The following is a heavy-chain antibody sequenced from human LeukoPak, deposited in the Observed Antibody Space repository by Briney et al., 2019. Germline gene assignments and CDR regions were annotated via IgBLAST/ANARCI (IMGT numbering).Heavy chain of an antibody. CDR1: GGSISSGSYY. CDR3: ARLRPHYSNYDLGYFDY. Sequence: PSETLSLTCTVSGGSISSGSYYWVWIRQPPGKGLEWIGSIYYSGSTYYNPSPKSRVTISVDTSKNQFSLKLSSVTAADTAVYYCARLRPHYSNYDLGYFDYWGQGTLVTVSS. D-gene: IGHD4-11*01. CDR2: IYYSGST. J-gene: IGHJ4*02. V-gene: IGHV4-39*01.